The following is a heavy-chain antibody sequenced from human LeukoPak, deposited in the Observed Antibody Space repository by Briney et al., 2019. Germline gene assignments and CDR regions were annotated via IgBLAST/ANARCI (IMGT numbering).Heavy chain of an antibody. CDR1: GFTISNYW. Sequence: GGSLRLSCAASGFTISNYWMSWVRQAPGKGLEWVANIKQDGSEKYYVDSVKGRFTISRDNAKNSLYLQMNSLRVEDTAVYSCACGMGSGTTQNLGDYWGQGTLVTVSS. CDR2: IKQDGSEK. CDR3: ACGMGSGTTQNLGDY. D-gene: IGHD1-7*01. V-gene: IGHV3-7*01. J-gene: IGHJ4*02.